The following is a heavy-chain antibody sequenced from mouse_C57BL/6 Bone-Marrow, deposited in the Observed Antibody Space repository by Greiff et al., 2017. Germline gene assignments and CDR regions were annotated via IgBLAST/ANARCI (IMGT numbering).Heavy chain of an antibody. Sequence: VHVKQSGAELVRPGASVKLSCTASGFNIKDDYMHWVKQRPEQGLEWIGWIDPENGDTEYASKFQGKATITADTSSNTAYLQLSSLTSEDTAVYYCTLPYYFDYWGQGTTLTVSS. V-gene: IGHV14-4*01. CDR1: GFNIKDDY. D-gene: IGHD5-5*01. CDR3: TLPYYFDY. CDR2: IDPENGDT. J-gene: IGHJ2*01.